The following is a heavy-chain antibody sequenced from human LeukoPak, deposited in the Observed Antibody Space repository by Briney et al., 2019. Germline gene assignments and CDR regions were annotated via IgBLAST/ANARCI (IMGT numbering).Heavy chain of an antibody. J-gene: IGHJ4*02. CDR3: ARGGVLRYFDWLLWEY. Sequence: SETLSLTCTVSGGSTSSYYWSWIRQPPGKGLEWIGYIYYSGSTNYNPSLKSRVTISVDTSKNQFSLKLSSVTAADTAVYYCARGGVLRYFDWLLWEYWGQGTLVTVSS. CDR1: GGSTSSYY. V-gene: IGHV4-59*01. D-gene: IGHD3-9*01. CDR2: IYYSGST.